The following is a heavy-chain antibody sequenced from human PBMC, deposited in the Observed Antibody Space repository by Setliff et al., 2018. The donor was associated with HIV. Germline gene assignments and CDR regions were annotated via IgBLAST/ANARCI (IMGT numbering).Heavy chain of an antibody. CDR1: GFTFSSYW. CDR2: INSDGSST. J-gene: IGHJ4*02. CDR3: ARGPTVTTTGGGLFFDY. V-gene: IGHV3-74*01. D-gene: IGHD4-17*01. Sequence: PGESLTISCAASGFTFSSYWMHWVRQAPGKGLVWVSRINSDGSSTSYADSVKGRFTISRDNAKSTLYLQMNSLRAEDTAVYYCARGPTVTTTGGGLFFDYWGQGTLVTVSS.